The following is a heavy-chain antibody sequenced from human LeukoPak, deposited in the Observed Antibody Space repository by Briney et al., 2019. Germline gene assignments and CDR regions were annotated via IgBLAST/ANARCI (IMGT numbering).Heavy chain of an antibody. J-gene: IGHJ6*02. CDR3: ARLLPNPYYYYGMDV. V-gene: IGHV1-46*01. D-gene: IGHD1-14*01. CDR1: GYTFTSYY. Sequence: ASVKVSCKASGYTFTSYYMHWVRQAPGQGLERMGIINPSGGGTSYAQKIQGRVTMTRDTSTSTVYMELSSLRSEDTAVYYCARLLPNPYYYYGMDVWGQGTTVTVSS. CDR2: INPSGGGT.